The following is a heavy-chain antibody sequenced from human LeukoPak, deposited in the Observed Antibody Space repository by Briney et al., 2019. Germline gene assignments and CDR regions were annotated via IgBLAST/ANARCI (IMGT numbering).Heavy chain of an antibody. J-gene: IGHJ3*01. CDR2: ISGGGPST. Sequence: GGSLRLSCVASGFTFSNYDMSWVRQAPGKGLEWVSLISGGGPSTYYTDSVKGRFTISRDNSKNTLDLQMDSLSAEDTAIYYCAKGWSGYFRSPFDLWGRGTMVTVSS. V-gene: IGHV3-23*01. D-gene: IGHD3-3*01. CDR3: AKGWSGYFRSPFDL. CDR1: GFTFSNYD.